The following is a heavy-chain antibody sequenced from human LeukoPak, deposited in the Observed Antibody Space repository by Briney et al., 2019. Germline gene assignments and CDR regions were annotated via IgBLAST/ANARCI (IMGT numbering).Heavy chain of an antibody. J-gene: IGHJ4*02. D-gene: IGHD2-8*01. CDR3: ARDTSLGYCTNGVCPLGY. Sequence: GGSLRFSSAASGFTFSSYSMNWVRQAPGKGLEWVSYISSSSSTIYYADSVKGRSTISRDNAKNSLYLQMNSLRAEDTAVYYCARDTSLGYCTNGVCPLGYWGQGTLVTVSS. V-gene: IGHV3-48*01. CDR1: GFTFSSYS. CDR2: ISSSSSTI.